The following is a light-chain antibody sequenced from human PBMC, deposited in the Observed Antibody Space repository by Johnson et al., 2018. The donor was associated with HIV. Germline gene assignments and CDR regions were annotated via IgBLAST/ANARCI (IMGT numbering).Light chain of an antibody. J-gene: IGLJ1*01. Sequence: QFVLTQPPSVYAAPGQKVTISCSGSSSNIGNNYVSWYQQLPGTAPKLLIYDNNKRPSGIPDRFSGSKSGTSAALGITGLQTGDEADYYCGTWDSSLSVLYVFGTGTKVTVL. CDR2: DNN. CDR1: SSNIGNNY. V-gene: IGLV1-51*01. CDR3: GTWDSSLSVLYV.